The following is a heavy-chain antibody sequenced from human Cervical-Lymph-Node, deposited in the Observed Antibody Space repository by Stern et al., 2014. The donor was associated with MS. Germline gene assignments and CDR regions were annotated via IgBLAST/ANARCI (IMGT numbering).Heavy chain of an antibody. V-gene: IGHV3-73*01. CDR1: GFTFSGSA. Sequence: EVQLVESGGGLVQPGGSLKLSCAASGFTFSGSAMHWVRQASGKGLEWVGRIKSKADSYATAYAASVRGRFTISRDDSKNTAYLQMNSLKTEDTAVYYCTRLVGWKYGNWGQGTLVTVSS. J-gene: IGHJ4*02. CDR3: TRLVGWKYGN. CDR2: IKSKADSYAT. D-gene: IGHD1-7*01.